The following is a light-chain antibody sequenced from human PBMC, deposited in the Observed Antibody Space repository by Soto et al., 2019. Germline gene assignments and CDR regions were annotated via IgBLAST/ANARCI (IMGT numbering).Light chain of an antibody. CDR2: KAS. V-gene: IGKV1-5*03. J-gene: IGKJ1*01. CDR1: QSISAW. Sequence: DIQMNQSPSTLSASVGDRVTITCRASQSISAWLAWYQQKPGKAPKLLIYKASTLESGVPSRFSGSGSGTEFTLTISSLQPDDFATYYCQQYNNNASWTFGQGTKVQIK. CDR3: QQYNNNASWT.